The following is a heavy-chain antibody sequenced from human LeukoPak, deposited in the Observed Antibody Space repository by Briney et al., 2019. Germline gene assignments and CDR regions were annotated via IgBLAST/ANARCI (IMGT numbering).Heavy chain of an antibody. J-gene: IGHJ4*02. CDR1: GFTFSSYW. V-gene: IGHV3-7*01. CDR3: AKDAWYYYDSGSYRYPRNFDY. CDR2: IKQDGSEK. D-gene: IGHD3-10*01. Sequence: GGSLRLSCAASGFTFSSYWMSWVRQAPGKGLEWVANIKQDGSEKYYVDSVKGRFTISRDNAKNSLYLQMNSLRAEDTAVYYCAKDAWYYYDSGSYRYPRNFDYWGRGTLVTVSS.